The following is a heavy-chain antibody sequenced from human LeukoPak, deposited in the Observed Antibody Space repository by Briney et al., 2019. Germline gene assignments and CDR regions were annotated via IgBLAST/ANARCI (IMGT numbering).Heavy chain of an antibody. D-gene: IGHD3-22*01. CDR2: ISSNGGST. CDR1: GFTFSSYA. CDR3: ARAWLDHYYDSSGVLDY. Sequence: GGSLRLSCAASGFTFSSYAMHWVRQAPGKGLEYVSAISSNGGSTYYANSVKGRFTISRDNSKNTLYLQMGSLRAEDMAVYYCARAWLDHYYDSSGVLDYWGQGTLVTVSS. V-gene: IGHV3-64*01. J-gene: IGHJ4*02.